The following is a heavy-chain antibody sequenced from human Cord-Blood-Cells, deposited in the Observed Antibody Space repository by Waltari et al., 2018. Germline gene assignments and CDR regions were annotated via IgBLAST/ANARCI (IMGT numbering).Heavy chain of an antibody. CDR1: GFTFSSLA. Sequence: EVQLLESGGGLVQPGGSLRLSCAASGFTFSSLAMSWVRQARGKGLEWVSAISGSGGSTYYADSVKGRFTISRDNSKNTLYLQRNSLRAEDTAVYYCAKGGGELLPVGYWGQGTLVTVSS. CDR2: ISGSGGST. J-gene: IGHJ4*02. CDR3: AKGGGELLPVGY. V-gene: IGHV3-23*01. D-gene: IGHD1-26*01.